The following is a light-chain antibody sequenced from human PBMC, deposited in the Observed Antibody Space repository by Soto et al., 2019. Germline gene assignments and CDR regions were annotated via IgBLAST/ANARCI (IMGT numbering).Light chain of an antibody. V-gene: IGKV1-33*01. CDR3: QLYDTPPFP. CDR2: DAS. CDR1: QDISYY. J-gene: IGKJ3*01. Sequence: DIQMTQSQSSLSASVGDRVTITCQASQDISYYLNWYQQKPGKAPKLLIYDASNLETGDPSRFSGSGSGTDSTFTITTLQPEVIVTYYCQLYDTPPFPCGPGTKEDIK.